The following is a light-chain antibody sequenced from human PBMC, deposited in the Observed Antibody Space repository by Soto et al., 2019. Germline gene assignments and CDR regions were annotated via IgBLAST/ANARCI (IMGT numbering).Light chain of an antibody. CDR1: SSNVGAGYD. V-gene: IGLV1-40*01. J-gene: IGLJ2*01. CDR2: GNS. Sequence: QSVLTQPPSVSGAPGQRVTISCTGSSSNVGAGYDVHWYQQLPGTAPKLLIYGNSNRPSGVPDRFSGSKSGTSASLAITGLQDEDEADYCCQSYGSSLSGSVVLGGGTKLTVL. CDR3: QSYGSSLSGSVV.